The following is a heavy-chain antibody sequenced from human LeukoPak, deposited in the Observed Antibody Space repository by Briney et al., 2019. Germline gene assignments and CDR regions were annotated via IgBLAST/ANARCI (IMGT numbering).Heavy chain of an antibody. J-gene: IGHJ4*02. D-gene: IGHD3-16*02. CDR1: GGSFSGYY. CDR2: IHPSGSI. Sequence: SETLSLTCAVYGGSFSGYYWSWIRQSPGKGLEWIGEIHPSGSIHYNPSLESRINISPDTSKNQFSLKLSSVTTADTALYYCARGADPYKIAYWGPGTLVTVSP. CDR3: ARGADPYKIAY. V-gene: IGHV4-34*01.